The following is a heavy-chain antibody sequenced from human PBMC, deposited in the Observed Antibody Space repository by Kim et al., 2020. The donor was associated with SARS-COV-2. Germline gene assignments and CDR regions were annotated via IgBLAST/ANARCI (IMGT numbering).Heavy chain of an antibody. CDR1: GYTFTSYG. Sequence: ASVKVSCKASGYTFTSYGISWVRQAPGQGLEWMGWISAYNGNTNYAQKLQGRVTMTTDTSTSTAYMELRSLRSDDTAVYYCARDGVLYGDYPYYFDYWGQGTLVTVSS. CDR2: ISAYNGNT. CDR3: ARDGVLYGDYPYYFDY. V-gene: IGHV1-18*01. J-gene: IGHJ4*02. D-gene: IGHD4-17*01.